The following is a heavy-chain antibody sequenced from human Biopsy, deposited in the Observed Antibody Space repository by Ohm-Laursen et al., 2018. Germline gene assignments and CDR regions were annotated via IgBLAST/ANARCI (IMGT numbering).Heavy chain of an antibody. CDR2: NIPILGTG. CDR3: ATKLTGYFQH. D-gene: IGHD3-9*01. CDR1: GGTFSNYG. V-gene: IGHV1-69*06. J-gene: IGHJ1*01. Sequence: GASVKVSCKVPGGTFSNYGVNWVRQAPGQGLEWLGGNIPILGTGNYAQKFQDRVTVAADTSTSTATMELRSLRSDDTAVYYCATKLTGYFQHRGQGTLVSLSS.